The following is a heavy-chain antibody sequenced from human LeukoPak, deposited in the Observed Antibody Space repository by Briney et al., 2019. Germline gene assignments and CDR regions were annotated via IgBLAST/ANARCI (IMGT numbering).Heavy chain of an antibody. J-gene: IGHJ4*02. CDR2: ISYSGSP. CDR1: GGSISSGGYY. CDR3: AKRGSGWFNY. V-gene: IGHV4-30-4*01. D-gene: IGHD6-19*01. Sequence: SETLSLTCTVSGGSISSGGYYWTWIRQPPGKGLEWIGHISYSGSPYHNPSLKSRLTISMDTSKNQFSLNLSSVTVADTAVHYCAKRGSGWFNYGGKGTLVPVSS.